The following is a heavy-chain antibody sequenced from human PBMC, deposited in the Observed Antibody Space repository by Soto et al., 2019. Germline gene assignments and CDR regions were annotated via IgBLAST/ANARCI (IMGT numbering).Heavy chain of an antibody. V-gene: IGHV4-59*01. Sequence: SETLSLTCTVSGGSISSYYWSWIRQPPGKGLEWIGYIYYSGSTNYNPSLKSRVTISVDTSKNQFSLKLSSVTAADTAVYYCARDISNWFDPWGQGTLVTVSP. J-gene: IGHJ5*02. CDR3: ARDISNWFDP. CDR2: IYYSGST. CDR1: GGSISSYY.